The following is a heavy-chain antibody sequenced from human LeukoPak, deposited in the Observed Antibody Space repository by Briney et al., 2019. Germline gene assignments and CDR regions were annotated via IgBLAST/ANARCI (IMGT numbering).Heavy chain of an antibody. CDR1: GFTVSSNY. V-gene: IGHV3-53*05. D-gene: IGHD1-7*01. J-gene: IGHJ4*02. CDR3: AKIRVIFNWNYAYYFDY. CDR2: IYSGGST. Sequence: GSLRLSCAASGFTVSSNYMSWVRQAPGKGLEWVSVIYSGGSTYYADSVKGRFTISRDNAKNSLYLQMNSLRAEDTAVYYCAKIRVIFNWNYAYYFDYWGQGSLVTVSS.